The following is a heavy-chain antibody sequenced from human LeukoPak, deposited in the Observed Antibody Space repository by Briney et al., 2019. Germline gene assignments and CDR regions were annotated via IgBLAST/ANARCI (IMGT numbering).Heavy chain of an antibody. CDR1: GGSISGHY. V-gene: IGHV4-59*11. Sequence: PSETLSLTCSLSGGSISGHYWTWTRQPPGKELEWIGQIHYSGRPDYNPSLKSRITLSVDTSNNQISLKLSSVTAADTAVYYCARFGVDYDMDVWGQGTTVTVSS. J-gene: IGHJ6*02. CDR3: ARFGVDYDMDV. CDR2: IHYSGRP. D-gene: IGHD3-3*01.